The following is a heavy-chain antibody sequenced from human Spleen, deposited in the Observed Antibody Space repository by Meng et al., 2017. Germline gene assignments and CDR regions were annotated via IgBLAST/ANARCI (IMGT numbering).Heavy chain of an antibody. CDR1: GGSFSDYC. V-gene: IGHV4-34*01. CDR3: ARRPTTMAHDFDY. Sequence: QVPLHEWGEGLVIPSDTLSLSCVVSGGSFSDYCWGWIRQPPGKGLEWIGEINHSGSTNYNPSLESRATISVDTSQNNLSLKLSSVTAADSAVYYCARRPTTMAHDFDYWGQGTLVTVSS. D-gene: IGHD4-11*01. CDR2: INHSGST. J-gene: IGHJ4*02.